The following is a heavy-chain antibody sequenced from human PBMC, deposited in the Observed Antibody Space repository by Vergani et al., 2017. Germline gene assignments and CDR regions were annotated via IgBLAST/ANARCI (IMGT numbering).Heavy chain of an antibody. CDR1: GDSITNGGFS. J-gene: IGHJ6*03. D-gene: IGHD3-16*02. CDR3: ARASLRALVGYYYYMDV. CDR2: IFPSGNS. V-gene: IGHV4-30-2*01. Sequence: QLQLQESGSGLVKPSQTLSLTCAVSGDSITNGGFSWNWIRQPPGKGPEWIGYIFPSGNSDYNSSLKNRVSISLDKSKNQFSLWVNSVTAADTAVYFCARASLRALVGYYYYMDVWGKGKTVVVSS.